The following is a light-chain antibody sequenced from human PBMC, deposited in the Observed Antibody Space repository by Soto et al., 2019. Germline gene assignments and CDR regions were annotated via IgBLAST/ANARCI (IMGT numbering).Light chain of an antibody. Sequence: QSVLTQPPSVSAAPGQKVTISCSGSSSNIGSNYVSWYQQLPGTAPKLLICDNNKRPSGIPDRFSGSKSDTSATLGITGLRTGDDADYYCATWDSTLSAVVFGGGTQLTVL. V-gene: IGLV1-51*01. J-gene: IGLJ2*01. CDR1: SSNIGSNY. CDR3: ATWDSTLSAVV. CDR2: DNN.